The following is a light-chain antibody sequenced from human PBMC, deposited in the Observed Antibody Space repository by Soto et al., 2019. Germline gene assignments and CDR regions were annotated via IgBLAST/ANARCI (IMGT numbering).Light chain of an antibody. CDR1: SSNIGNNY. V-gene: IGLV1-51*01. CDR3: GTWDSSLSAGV. Sequence: QSVLTQPPSVSAAPGQRVTISCSGRSSNIGNNYVSWYQQLPGTAPKLLIYDNNNRPSGIPDRFSGSKSDTSATLDITGLQTGDEADYYCGTWDSSLSAGVFGGGTKLTVL. J-gene: IGLJ3*02. CDR2: DNN.